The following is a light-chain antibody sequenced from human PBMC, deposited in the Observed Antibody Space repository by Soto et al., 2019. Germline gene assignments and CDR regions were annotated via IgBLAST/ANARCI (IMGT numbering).Light chain of an antibody. CDR3: TSYTRSRTYV. Sequence: QSVLTQPASVSGSPGQSITISCTGTSSDIGAYNYVSWYQQHPGKAPKLMIYDVNNRPSGVSNRFSGSKSGNTASLTISGLQAEDEADYFCTSYTRSRTYVFGTGTKVTVL. J-gene: IGLJ1*01. CDR2: DVN. V-gene: IGLV2-14*03. CDR1: SSDIGAYNY.